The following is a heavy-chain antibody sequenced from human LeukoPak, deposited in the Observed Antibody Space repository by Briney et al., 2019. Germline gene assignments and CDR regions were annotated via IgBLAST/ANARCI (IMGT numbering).Heavy chain of an antibody. Sequence: SETLSLTCTVSGSSIRHYYWSWIRQPPGKPLQCIGNLYHSGSPNYNPSLKSRVTISIDTAKNQFSLRLRSVTAADTAVYYCATLTGTTYPYYFDFWGQATLVTVSS. V-gene: IGHV4-59*01. CDR2: LYHSGSP. CDR3: ATLTGTTYPYYFDF. J-gene: IGHJ4*02. D-gene: IGHD1-20*01. CDR1: GSSIRHYY.